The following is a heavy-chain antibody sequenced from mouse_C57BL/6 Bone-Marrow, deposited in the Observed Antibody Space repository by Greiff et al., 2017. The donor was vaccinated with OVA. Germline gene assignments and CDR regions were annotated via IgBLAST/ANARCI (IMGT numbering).Heavy chain of an antibody. D-gene: IGHD1-1*01. CDR3: ARDYYGSSSYYAMDD. CDR2: IDPSDSYT. Sequence: QVQLQQPGAELVMPGASVKLSCKASGYTFTSYWMHWVKQRPGQGLEWIGEIDPSDSYTNYTQKFKGKSTLTVDKSSSTAYMQLSSLTSEDSAVYYGARDYYGSSSYYAMDDWGKGTSVTVSS. CDR1: GYTFTSYW. V-gene: IGHV1-69*01. J-gene: IGHJ4*01.